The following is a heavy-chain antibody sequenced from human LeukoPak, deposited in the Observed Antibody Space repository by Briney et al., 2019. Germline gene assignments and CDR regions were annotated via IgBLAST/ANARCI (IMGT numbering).Heavy chain of an antibody. CDR3: ARPDWNRYYGRTS. Sequence: SETLSLTCTVSGGSISSYYWSWIRQPPGKGLEWIGYIYYSGSTNYNPSLKSRVTISVDTSKNQFSLKLSSVTAADTAVYYCARPDWNRYYGRTSGAKGPRSPSP. V-gene: IGHV4-59*08. D-gene: IGHD1-1*01. CDR2: IYYSGST. J-gene: IGHJ6*02. CDR1: GGSISSYY.